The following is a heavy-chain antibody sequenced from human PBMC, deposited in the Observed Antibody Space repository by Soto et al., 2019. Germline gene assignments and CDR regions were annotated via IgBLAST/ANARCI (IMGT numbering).Heavy chain of an antibody. CDR3: FKAEDGIRDTVPVSAFMLNRSSDL. J-gene: IGHJ2*01. Sequence: KGLEWVSAISGSGGSAYYADSVKGRFTISRDNSKYTLYLQMNSLRAEDTAVFFFFKAEDGIRDTVPVSAFMLNRSSDL. V-gene: IGHV3-23*01. D-gene: IGHD2-2*02. CDR2: ISGSGGSA.